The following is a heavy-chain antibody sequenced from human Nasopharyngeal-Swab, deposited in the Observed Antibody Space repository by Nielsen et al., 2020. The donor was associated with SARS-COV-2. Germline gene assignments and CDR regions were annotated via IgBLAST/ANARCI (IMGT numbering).Heavy chain of an antibody. Sequence: ASVKVSCKASGYTFTSYGISWVLQAPGQGLEWMGWISAYNGNTNYAQKLQGRVTMTTDTSTSTAYMELRSLRSDDTAVYYCARDWYERQWLVGNWFDPWGQGTLVTVSS. CDR2: ISAYNGNT. CDR3: ARDWYERQWLVGNWFDP. J-gene: IGHJ5*02. V-gene: IGHV1-18*01. D-gene: IGHD6-19*01. CDR1: GYTFTSYG.